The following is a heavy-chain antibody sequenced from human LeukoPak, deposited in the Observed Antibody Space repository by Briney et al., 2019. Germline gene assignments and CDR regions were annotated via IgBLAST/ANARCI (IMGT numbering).Heavy chain of an antibody. Sequence: SETLSLTCTVSGGSISSYYWSWIRRPPGKGLEWIGYIYTSGSTNYNPSLKSRVTISVDTSKNQFSLKLSSVTAADTAVYYCARLGRTIAFDPWGQGTLVTVSS. D-gene: IGHD4/OR15-4a*01. CDR1: GGSISSYY. CDR2: IYTSGST. CDR3: ARLGRTIAFDP. J-gene: IGHJ5*02. V-gene: IGHV4-4*09.